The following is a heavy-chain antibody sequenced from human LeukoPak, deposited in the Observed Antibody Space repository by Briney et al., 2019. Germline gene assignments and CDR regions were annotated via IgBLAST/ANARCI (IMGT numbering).Heavy chain of an antibody. CDR1: GFTFSSYG. J-gene: IGHJ5*02. V-gene: IGHV3-33*01. Sequence: GGSLRLSCAASGFTFSSYGMHWVRQAPGKGLEWVAVIWYDGSNKYYADSVKGRFTISRDNSKNTLYLQMNSLRAEDTAVYYCARGFGGATSNWFDPRSQGTLVTVSS. CDR3: ARGFGGATSNWFDP. CDR2: IWYDGSNK. D-gene: IGHD1-26*01.